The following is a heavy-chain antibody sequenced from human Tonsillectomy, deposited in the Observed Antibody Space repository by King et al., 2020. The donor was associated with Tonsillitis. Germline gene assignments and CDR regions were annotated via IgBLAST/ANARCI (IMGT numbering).Heavy chain of an antibody. CDR1: GFTFSSYG. D-gene: IGHD6-6*01. CDR2: ILYDGSNE. Sequence: VQLVESGGGVVQPGRSLRLSCAASGFTFSSYGMHWVRQASGKGLEWVAVILYDGSNEYYADSEKGRFTISRDNSKNTLYVQMNSLRAEDTAVYYCAKDSSSSQYYLDDWGQGTLVTVSA. CDR3: AKDSSSSQYYLDD. J-gene: IGHJ4*02. V-gene: IGHV3-30*18.